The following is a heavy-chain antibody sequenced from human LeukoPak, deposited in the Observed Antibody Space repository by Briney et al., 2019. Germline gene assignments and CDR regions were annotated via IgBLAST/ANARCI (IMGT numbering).Heavy chain of an antibody. CDR1: GGFISNYY. V-gene: IGHV4-59*12. Sequence: SETLSLTCTVSGGFISNYYWSWIRQPPGKRLEWIRYISYSGGTNPNPSLRSRVTISVDTSKNQFSLKLSSVTAADTAVYYCARLVVVAAAFDYWGQGTLVTVSS. D-gene: IGHD2-15*01. J-gene: IGHJ4*02. CDR3: ARLVVVAAAFDY. CDR2: ISYSGGT.